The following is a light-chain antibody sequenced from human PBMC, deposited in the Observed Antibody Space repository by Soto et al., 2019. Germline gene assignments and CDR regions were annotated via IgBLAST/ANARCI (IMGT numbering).Light chain of an antibody. CDR1: QSIKNY. CDR3: QQGYSTTPIT. Sequence: DIQMTQSTYSLSAALGDRVTITCRESQSIKNYLNWYQHKPGAAPKLLIFGASNLESGVPSRFSGSGSGTEFTLSISSLQPEDFATYYCQQGYSTTPITFGQGTLLEIK. J-gene: IGKJ5*01. CDR2: GAS. V-gene: IGKV1-39*01.